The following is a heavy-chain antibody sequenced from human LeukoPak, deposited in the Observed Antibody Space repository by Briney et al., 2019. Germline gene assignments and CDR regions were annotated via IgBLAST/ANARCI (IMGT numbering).Heavy chain of an antibody. D-gene: IGHD6-13*01. CDR3: ARNGRIAAAGLEGWFDP. CDR1: GYTFTSYY. V-gene: IGHV1-46*01. J-gene: IGHJ5*02. CDR2: INPSGGST. Sequence: AASVKVSCKASGYTFTSYYMHWVRQAPGQGLEWMGIINPSGGSTSYAQKFQGRVTMTRDMSTSTVYMELSSLRSEDTAVYYCARNGRIAAAGLEGWFDPWGQGTLVTVSS.